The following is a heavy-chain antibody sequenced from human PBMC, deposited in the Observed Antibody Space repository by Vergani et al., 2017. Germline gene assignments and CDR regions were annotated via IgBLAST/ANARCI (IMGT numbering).Heavy chain of an antibody. CDR2: ISGSGGST. J-gene: IGHJ4*02. CDR3: AKVKLLWFGELLYTPGYFDY. Sequence: EVQLLESGGGLVQPGGSLRLSCAASGFTFSSYAMSWVRQAPGKGLEWVSAISGSGGSTYYADSVKGRFTISRDNSKNTLYPQMNSLRAEDTAVYYCAKVKLLWFGELLYTPGYFDYWGQGTLVTVSS. CDR1: GFTFSSYA. D-gene: IGHD3-10*01. V-gene: IGHV3-23*01.